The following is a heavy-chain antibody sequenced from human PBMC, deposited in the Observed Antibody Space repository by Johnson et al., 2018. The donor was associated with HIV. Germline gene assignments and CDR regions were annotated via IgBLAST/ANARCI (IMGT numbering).Heavy chain of an antibody. CDR2: IYSGGST. D-gene: IGHD1-26*01. Sequence: WIRQAPGKGLEWVSVIYSGGSTYYADSVKGRFTISRDNAKNSLYLQMNSLRAEDTAVYYCARDAPDSGSYHAFDIWGQGTMVTVSS. V-gene: IGHV3-53*01. CDR3: ARDAPDSGSYHAFDI. J-gene: IGHJ3*02.